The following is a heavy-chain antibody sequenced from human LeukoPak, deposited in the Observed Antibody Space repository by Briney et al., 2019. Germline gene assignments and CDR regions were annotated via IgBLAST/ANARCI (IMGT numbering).Heavy chain of an antibody. J-gene: IGHJ4*02. CDR2: INSDDSRK. CDR3: ARGVDDYVLLDY. Sequence: GRSLRLSCAASGFIFSNYWMHWVRQAPGKGLVWVSRINSDDSRKSYADSVKGRFTISRDNAENTLYLQMNSLRAEDTAVYYCARGVDDYVLLDYWGQGSLVTVSS. CDR1: GFIFSNYW. D-gene: IGHD4-17*01. V-gene: IGHV3-74*01.